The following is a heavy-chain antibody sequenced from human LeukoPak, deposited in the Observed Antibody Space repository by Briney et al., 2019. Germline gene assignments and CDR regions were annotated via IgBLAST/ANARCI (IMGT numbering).Heavy chain of an antibody. D-gene: IGHD3-22*01. CDR2: ISWNSGSI. CDR1: GGSISNYC. V-gene: IGHV3-9*01. J-gene: IGHJ4*02. CDR3: AKGGYYDSSGYYQLDY. Sequence: LSLTCTVSGGSISNYCWSWIRQPPGKGLEWVSGISWNSGSIGYADSVKGRFTISRDNAKNSLYLQMNSLKAEDTALYYCAKGGYYDSSGYYQLDYWGQGTLVTVSS.